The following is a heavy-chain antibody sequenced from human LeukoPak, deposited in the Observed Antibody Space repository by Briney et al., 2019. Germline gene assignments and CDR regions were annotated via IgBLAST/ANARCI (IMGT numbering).Heavy chain of an antibody. Sequence: ASVKDSCKASGYTFTGYYMHWVRQAPGQGLEWMGWINPNSGGTNYAQKFQCRVTMTRDTSISTAYMELSRLRSDDTAVYYCARNFYFDGSGYYHHWGQGTLVTVSS. CDR2: INPNSGGT. D-gene: IGHD3-22*01. V-gene: IGHV1-2*02. CDR1: GYTFTGYY. J-gene: IGHJ5*02. CDR3: ARNFYFDGSGYYHH.